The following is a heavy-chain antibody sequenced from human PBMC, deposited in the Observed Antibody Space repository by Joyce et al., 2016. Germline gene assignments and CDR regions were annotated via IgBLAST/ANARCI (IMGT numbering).Heavy chain of an antibody. J-gene: IGHJ6*03. D-gene: IGHD6-6*01. Sequence: QVQLVQSGAEVKKPGASVKVSCKASGYTFAGYYIHWVRQAPGRGLEWMGRINTNSGVRNYAQKFQDRVTMTRETTISTAYMELSRLRSDDTAVYYCARGYSSSSDGYYYYYYYMDVWGKGTTVTVPS. V-gene: IGHV1-2*06. CDR3: ARGYSSSSDGYYYYYYYMDV. CDR2: INTNSGVR. CDR1: GYTFAGYY.